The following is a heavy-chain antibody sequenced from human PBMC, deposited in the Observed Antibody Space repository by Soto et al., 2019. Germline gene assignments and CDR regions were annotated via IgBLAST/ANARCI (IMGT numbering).Heavy chain of an antibody. J-gene: IGHJ6*02. D-gene: IGHD2-2*01. CDR1: GGTFSSYA. V-gene: IGHV1-69*13. Sequence: SVKVSCKASGGTFSSYAISWVRQAPGQGLEWMGGIIPIFGTANYAQKFQGRVTITADESTSTAYMELSSLRSEDTAVYYCASSNASCSSTSCDGMDVWGQGTTVTVS. CDR2: IIPIFGTA. CDR3: ASSNASCSSTSCDGMDV.